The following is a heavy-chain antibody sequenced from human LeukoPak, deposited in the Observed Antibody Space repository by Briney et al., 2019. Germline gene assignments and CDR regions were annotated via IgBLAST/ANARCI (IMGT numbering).Heavy chain of an antibody. CDR3: AGNYGPYYFDY. D-gene: IGHD3-10*01. V-gene: IGHV3-48*01. J-gene: IGHJ4*02. Sequence: PGGSLRLSCAASGFIVSNYNMNWVRQAPGKGLEWVSFISESGSSIYYADSVKGRFTISRDSSKNTLYLQMNSLRAEDTAVYYCAGNYGPYYFDYWGQGTLVTVSS. CDR1: GFIVSNYN. CDR2: ISESGSSI.